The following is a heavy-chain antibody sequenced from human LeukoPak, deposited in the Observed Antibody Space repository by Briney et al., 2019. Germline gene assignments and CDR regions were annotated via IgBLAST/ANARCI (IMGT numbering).Heavy chain of an antibody. CDR3: ARGARSGWPLFPDY. Sequence: SSETLSLTCTVSGGSISSSSYYWGWIRQPPGKGLEWIGSIYYSGSTNYNPSLKSRVTISVDTSKKQFSLKLSSVTAADTAVYYCARGARSGWPLFPDYWGQGTLVTVSS. J-gene: IGHJ4*02. V-gene: IGHV4-39*07. D-gene: IGHD6-19*01. CDR1: GGSISSSSYY. CDR2: IYYSGST.